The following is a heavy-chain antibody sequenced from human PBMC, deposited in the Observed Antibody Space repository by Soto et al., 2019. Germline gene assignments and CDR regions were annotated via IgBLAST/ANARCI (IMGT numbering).Heavy chain of an antibody. V-gene: IGHV4-34*01. D-gene: IGHD2-15*01. CDR1: GGSFSYYY. J-gene: IGHJ6*02. Sequence: SETLSLTCAVYGGSFSYYYWSWIRQSPGKRLEWIGEINHSGRTDYNPSLKSRVTISPDTSKNQFSLKLRSVTAADAAVYYCARDRLVVVAAAFPQYFFHGMDVWGQGTTVTSP. CDR2: INHSGRT. CDR3: ARDRLVVVAAAFPQYFFHGMDV.